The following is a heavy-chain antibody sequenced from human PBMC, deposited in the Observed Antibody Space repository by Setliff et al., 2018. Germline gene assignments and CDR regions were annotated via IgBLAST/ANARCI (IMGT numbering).Heavy chain of an antibody. Sequence: ASVKVSCKASGYTFTSYDINWVRQATGQGLEWMGWMNPNSGNTGYAQKFQGRVTITRNTSISTAYMELSSLRSEDTAVYYCARGYCSGGSCYSGLPSAFDIWGQGTPVTVSS. CDR1: GYTFTSYD. J-gene: IGHJ3*02. V-gene: IGHV1-8*03. D-gene: IGHD2-15*01. CDR3: ARGYCSGGSCYSGLPSAFDI. CDR2: MNPNSGNT.